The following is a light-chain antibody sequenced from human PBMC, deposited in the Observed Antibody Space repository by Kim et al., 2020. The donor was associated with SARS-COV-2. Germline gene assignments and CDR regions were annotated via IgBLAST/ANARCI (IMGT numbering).Light chain of an antibody. J-gene: IGLJ3*02. Sequence: QSALTQPAPVSGSPGQSITISCTGTSSNVGGYNYVSWYQQHPGKAPKLMIYDVGTRPSGVSDRFSGSKSGNTASLTISGLQTEDEADYYCSSYTTTTTRVFGGGTQLTVL. CDR2: DVG. CDR1: SSNVGGYNY. CDR3: SSYTTTTTRV. V-gene: IGLV2-14*03.